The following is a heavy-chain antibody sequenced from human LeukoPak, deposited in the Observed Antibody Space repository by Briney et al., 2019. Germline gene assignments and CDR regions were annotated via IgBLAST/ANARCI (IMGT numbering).Heavy chain of an antibody. CDR1: GFTFSSYG. V-gene: IGHV3-33*01. CDR3: ARVGYYYYYGMDV. CDR2: IWYDGSNK. Sequence: GGSLRLSCAASGFTFSSYGMHWVRQAPGKGLEWVAVIWYDGSNKYYADSVKGRFTISRDNSKNTLYLQMNSLRAEDTAVYYCARVGYYYYYGMDVWGQGTTVTVSS. J-gene: IGHJ6*02.